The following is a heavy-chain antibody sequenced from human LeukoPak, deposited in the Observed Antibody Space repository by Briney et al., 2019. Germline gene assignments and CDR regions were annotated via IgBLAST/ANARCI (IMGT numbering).Heavy chain of an antibody. CDR3: AWGGSSRYFDY. J-gene: IGHJ4*02. D-gene: IGHD6-19*01. CDR2: ISYDGSNK. CDR1: GFTFSHYS. V-gene: IGHV3-30*03. Sequence: GGSLRLSCAASGFTFSHYSMNWVRQAPGKGLEWVAVISYDGSNKYYADSVKGRFTISRDNSKNTLYLQMNSLRAEDTAVYYCAWGGSSRYFDYWGQGTLVTVSS.